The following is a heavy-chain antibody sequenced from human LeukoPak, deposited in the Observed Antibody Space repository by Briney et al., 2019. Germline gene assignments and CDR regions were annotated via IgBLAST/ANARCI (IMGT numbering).Heavy chain of an antibody. CDR2: IDTNTGNP. Sequence: ASVKVSCKASGYTFTNHSINWVRQASGQGHEYMGWIDTNTGNPTYAQAFTGRIVFSLDTSVSTAYLDIRSLKAEDTAVYFCARRSMVQHLDVWGKGTTVIVSS. CDR1: GYTFTNHS. D-gene: IGHD3-10*01. J-gene: IGHJ6*04. CDR3: ARRSMVQHLDV. V-gene: IGHV7-4-1*02.